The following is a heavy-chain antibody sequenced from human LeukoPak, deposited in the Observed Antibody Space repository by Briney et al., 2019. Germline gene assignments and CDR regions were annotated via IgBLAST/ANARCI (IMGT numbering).Heavy chain of an antibody. CDR2: IYSGGST. J-gene: IGHJ6*02. Sequence: GGSLRLSCAASGFTVSSNYMSWVRQAPGKGLEWVSVIYSGGSTYYADSVKGRFTISRDNSKNTLYLQMNSLRAEDTAVYYCASFSATVTTTGYYGMDVWGLGTTVTVSS. CDR3: ASFSATVTTTGYYGMDV. D-gene: IGHD4-17*01. CDR1: GFTVSSNY. V-gene: IGHV3-66*01.